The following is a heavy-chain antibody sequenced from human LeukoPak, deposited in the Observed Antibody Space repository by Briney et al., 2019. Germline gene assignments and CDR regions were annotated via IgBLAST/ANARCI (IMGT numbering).Heavy chain of an antibody. Sequence: GGALRLSSVASGCTLSSNCMSWVRQAPGKGLEWVSVIYSGGSTYYADSVKGRFTISRDTSKNTLYLKMNSLRGEDTAMYYCARDGRNELWAFDYWGQGTLVTVSS. D-gene: IGHD5-24*01. CDR2: IYSGGST. CDR3: ARDGRNELWAFDY. J-gene: IGHJ4*02. CDR1: GCTLSSNC. V-gene: IGHV3-53*01.